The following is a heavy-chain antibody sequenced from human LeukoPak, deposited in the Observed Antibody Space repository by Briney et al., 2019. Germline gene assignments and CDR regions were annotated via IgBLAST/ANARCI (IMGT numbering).Heavy chain of an antibody. CDR2: IYHSGST. CDR3: ARVPREFGELLFEPYFDY. J-gene: IGHJ4*02. D-gene: IGHD3-10*01. V-gene: IGHV4-30-2*01. Sequence: SETLSLTCTVSGGSISSGGYSWSWIRQPPGKGLEWIGYIYHSGSTYYNPSLKSRVTISVDRSKNQFSLKLSSVTAADTAVYYCARVPREFGELLFEPYFDYWGQGTLVTVSS. CDR1: GGSISSGGYS.